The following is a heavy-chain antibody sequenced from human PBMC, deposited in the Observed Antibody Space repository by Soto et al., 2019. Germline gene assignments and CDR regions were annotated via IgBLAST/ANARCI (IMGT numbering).Heavy chain of an antibody. J-gene: IGHJ4*02. CDR3: ARYNSYGISY. CDR2: IHYSGTT. V-gene: IGHV4-59*01. CDR1: GTPISSYY. D-gene: IGHD1-1*01. Sequence: TLSLTCTVSGTPISSYYWSWIRQPPGKGLEWIANIHYSGTTNYNPSLASRVTLSVDTSKNQFSLKMTYVTAADRAVYFCARYNSYGISYWGRGTLVSV.